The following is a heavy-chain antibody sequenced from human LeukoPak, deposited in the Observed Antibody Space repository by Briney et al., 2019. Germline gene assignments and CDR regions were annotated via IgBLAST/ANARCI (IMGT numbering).Heavy chain of an antibody. D-gene: IGHD6-19*01. J-gene: IGHJ4*02. V-gene: IGHV3-7*05. CDR2: IKPDGSEK. CDR1: GITFGSYW. Sequence: GGSLRLSCTASGITFGSYWMTWVRQAPGKGLECVANIKPDGSEKHYVDSVEGRFTISRDNAKNSLFLVMNSLRAEDTAVYYCARGRMAVAGSYEYWGQGTLVTVSS. CDR3: ARGRMAVAGSYEY.